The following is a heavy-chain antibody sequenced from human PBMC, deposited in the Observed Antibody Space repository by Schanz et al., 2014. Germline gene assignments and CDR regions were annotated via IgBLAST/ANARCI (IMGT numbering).Heavy chain of an antibody. CDR3: VRGGKYQLHY. Sequence: EVQLVESGGGLVQPGGSLRLSCAASRFTLSFYWVHWVRQVPGKGLVWVSRINGDGTSRNYADSVKGRFSISRDNAKNTLYLQMNNLGADDTAVYYCVRGGKYQLHYWGQGTLVTVSS. D-gene: IGHD2-2*01. J-gene: IGHJ4*02. V-gene: IGHV3-74*01. CDR2: INGDGTSR. CDR1: RFTLSFYW.